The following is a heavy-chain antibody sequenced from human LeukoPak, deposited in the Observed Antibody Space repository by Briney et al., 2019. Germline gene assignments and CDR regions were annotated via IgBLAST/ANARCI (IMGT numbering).Heavy chain of an antibody. CDR3: ARVGYYDSSGYYIWFDP. CDR2: IYTSGST. CDR1: GGSISSYY. Sequence: SETLSLTCTVSGGSISSYYWSWIRQPAGKGLEWIGRIYTSGSTNYNPSLKSRVTISVDTSKNQFSLKLSSVTAADTAVYYCARVGYYDSSGYYIWFDPWGQGTLVTVSS. V-gene: IGHV4-4*07. J-gene: IGHJ5*02. D-gene: IGHD3-22*01.